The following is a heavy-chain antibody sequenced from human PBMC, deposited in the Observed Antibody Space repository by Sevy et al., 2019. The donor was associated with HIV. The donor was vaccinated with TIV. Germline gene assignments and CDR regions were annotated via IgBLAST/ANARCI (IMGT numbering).Heavy chain of an antibody. V-gene: IGHV3-11*01. CDR1: GFTFSDYY. D-gene: IGHD2-15*01. CDR3: ARGYCSGGSCYSVLEAFDI. Sequence: GGSLRLSCAASGFTFSDYYMSWIRQAPGKGLEWVSYISSSGSTIYYADSVKGRFTISRDNAKNSLYLQMNSLRAEDTAVYYRARGYCSGGSCYSVLEAFDIWGQGTMVTVSS. J-gene: IGHJ3*02. CDR2: ISSSGSTI.